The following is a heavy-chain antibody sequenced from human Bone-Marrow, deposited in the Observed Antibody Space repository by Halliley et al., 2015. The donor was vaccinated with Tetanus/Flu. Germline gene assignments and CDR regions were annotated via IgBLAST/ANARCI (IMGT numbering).Heavy chain of an antibody. CDR1: GFTFSSYA. CDR3: ARLGKEWESTLPDY. Sequence: SLRLSCAASGFTFSSYAMHWVRQAPGKGLEYVSAIGTNGGSTYYANSVKGRFTISRDNSKNTLYLQMGSLRADDMAVYYCARLGKEWESTLPDYWGQGTLVTVSS. D-gene: IGHD1-26*01. CDR2: IGTNGGST. V-gene: IGHV3-64*01. J-gene: IGHJ4*02.